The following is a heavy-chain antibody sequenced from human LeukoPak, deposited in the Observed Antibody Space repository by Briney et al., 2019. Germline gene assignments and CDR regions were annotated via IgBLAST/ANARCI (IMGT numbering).Heavy chain of an antibody. CDR2: IYHSGST. CDR3: ARSGYSSGWLFDY. CDR1: GYSISSGYY. V-gene: IGHV4-38-2*01. Sequence: SETLSFTCAVSGYSISSGYYWGWIRQPPGKGLEWIGSIYHSGSTYYNPSLKSRVTISVDTSKNQFSLKLSSVTAADTAVYYSARSGYSSGWLFDYWGQGTLVTVSS. D-gene: IGHD6-19*01. J-gene: IGHJ4*02.